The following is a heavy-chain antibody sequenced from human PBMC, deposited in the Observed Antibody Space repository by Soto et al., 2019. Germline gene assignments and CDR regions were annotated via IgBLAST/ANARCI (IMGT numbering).Heavy chain of an antibody. J-gene: IGHJ6*02. CDR1: GGSISSSSYY. D-gene: IGHD6-13*01. CDR2: IYYSGST. CDR3: ASGIAAAELYYGMDV. V-gene: IGHV4-61*05. Sequence: SETLSLTCTVSGGSISSSSYYWGWIRQPPGKGLEWIGYIYYSGSTNYNPSLKSRVTISVDTSKNQFSLKLSSVTAADTAVYYCASGIAAAELYYGMDVWGQGTTVTVSS.